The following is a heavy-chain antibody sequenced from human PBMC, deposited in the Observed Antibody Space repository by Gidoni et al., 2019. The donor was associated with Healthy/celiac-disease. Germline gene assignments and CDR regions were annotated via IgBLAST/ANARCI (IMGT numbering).Heavy chain of an antibody. CDR2: IIPIVGAA. CDR1: GGNFSTYT. CDR3: ARGEYSYGCGPNTPFDY. V-gene: IGHV1-69*01. J-gene: IGHJ4*02. D-gene: IGHD5-18*01. Sequence: QEQLVQSGAEVKKPGPSVQVSCKASGGNFSTYTISWVRQAPRQRLEGLGGIIPIVGAANYEQKCQRGVTITADESTSTAYMQLSSMRSEETAVYYCARGEYSYGCGPNTPFDYWGQGTLVTVSS.